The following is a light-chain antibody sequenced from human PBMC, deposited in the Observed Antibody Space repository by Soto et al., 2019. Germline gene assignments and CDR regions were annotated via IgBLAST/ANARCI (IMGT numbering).Light chain of an antibody. CDR3: APNTNRITFV. CDR1: NSDVGGYNY. CDR2: DVS. Sequence: QSVLTQPASVSGSPGQSITISCTGTNSDVGGYNYVSWYQQHPGKAPKLLIYDVSSRPSGLSNRFSGSKSGNTASLIISGLQAEGGADYYWAPNTNRITFVFGRGTKVPVL. V-gene: IGLV2-14*03. J-gene: IGLJ1*01.